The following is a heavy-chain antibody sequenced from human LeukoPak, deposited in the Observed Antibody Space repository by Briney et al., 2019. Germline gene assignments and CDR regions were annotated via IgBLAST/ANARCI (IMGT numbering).Heavy chain of an antibody. J-gene: IGHJ5*02. CDR3: ARLGGAAAGGGAIFDP. CDR2: INHSGST. V-gene: IGHV4-34*01. D-gene: IGHD6-13*01. Sequence: SETLSLTCAVYGGSFSGYYWSWIRQPPGKGLEWIGEINHSGSTNYNPSLKSRVTISVDTSKNQFSLKLSSMTAAGTAVYYCARLGGAAAGGGAIFDPWGQGTLVTVSS. CDR1: GGSFSGYY.